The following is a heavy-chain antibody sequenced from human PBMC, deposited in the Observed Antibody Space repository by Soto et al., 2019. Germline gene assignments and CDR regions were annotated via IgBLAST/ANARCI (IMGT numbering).Heavy chain of an antibody. CDR2: INPNSGGT. Sequence: ASVKVSCKASGYTFTRYYIHWVRQAPGQGLEWMGWINPNSGGTNYAQKFQGRVTMTRDTSTSTAYMELSRLRSDDTAVYYCARDQQLVQDHWGQGTLVTVSS. CDR1: GYTFTRYY. CDR3: ARDQQLVQDH. J-gene: IGHJ4*02. V-gene: IGHV1-2*02. D-gene: IGHD6-6*01.